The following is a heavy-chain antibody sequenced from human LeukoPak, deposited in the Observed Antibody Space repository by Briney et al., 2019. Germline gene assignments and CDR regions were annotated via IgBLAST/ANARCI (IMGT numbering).Heavy chain of an antibody. CDR1: GGSISSYY. CDR3: ARVGSGSFDY. J-gene: IGHJ4*02. Sequence: SETLSLTCTVSGGSISSYYWSWIRQTPGKGLEWIGFNSYSGNTNYNPSLKSRVTVSVDTSKNHFSLNLDSVTAADTAVYFCARVGSGSFDYWGQGTLVTVSS. D-gene: IGHD1-26*01. CDR2: NSYSGNT. V-gene: IGHV4-59*01.